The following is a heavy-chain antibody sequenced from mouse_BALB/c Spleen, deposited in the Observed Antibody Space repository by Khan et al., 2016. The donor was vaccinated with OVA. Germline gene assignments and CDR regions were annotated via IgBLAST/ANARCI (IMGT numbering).Heavy chain of an antibody. D-gene: IGHD4-1*01. CDR1: GYIFTNYV. V-gene: IGHV1S136*01. J-gene: IGHJ2*01. CDR2: INPYNGGT. CDR3: ARGNWQSYYFDY. Sequence: VQLQQSGPELVKPGASVKMSCKASGYIFTNYVLHWVKQKSGQGLEWIGNINPYNGGTKYNEKFKGKATLASDKSSITVYMELSSLTSEDSAVYYCARGNWQSYYFDYWGQGTTLTLSS.